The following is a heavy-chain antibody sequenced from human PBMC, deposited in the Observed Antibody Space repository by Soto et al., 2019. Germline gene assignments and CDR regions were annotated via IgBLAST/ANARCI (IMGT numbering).Heavy chain of an antibody. V-gene: IGHV1-46*01. CDR2: INPSGGST. CDR1: GYTFTSYY. Sequence: ASVKVSCKASGYTFTSYYMHWVRQAPGQGLELMGIINPSGGSTSYAQKFQGRVTMTRDTSTSTVYMELSSLRSEDTAVYYCARDTGRVGTNYYYGMDVWGQGTTVTVSS. CDR3: ARDTGRVGTNYYYGMDV. D-gene: IGHD1-26*01. J-gene: IGHJ6*02.